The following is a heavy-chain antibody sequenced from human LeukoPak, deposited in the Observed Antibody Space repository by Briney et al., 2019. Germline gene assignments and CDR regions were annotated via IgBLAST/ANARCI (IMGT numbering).Heavy chain of an antibody. Sequence: GGSLRLSCAASGFTFSDYYMSWIRQAPGKGLEWVSYISSSGSTIYYADSVKGRFTISRDNAKNTLYLQMNSLRAEDTAVYYCAKDSRLLAATPNAFDIWGQGTLVTVSS. D-gene: IGHD2-15*01. V-gene: IGHV3-11*01. J-gene: IGHJ4*02. CDR1: GFTFSDYY. CDR2: ISSSGSTI. CDR3: AKDSRLLAATPNAFDI.